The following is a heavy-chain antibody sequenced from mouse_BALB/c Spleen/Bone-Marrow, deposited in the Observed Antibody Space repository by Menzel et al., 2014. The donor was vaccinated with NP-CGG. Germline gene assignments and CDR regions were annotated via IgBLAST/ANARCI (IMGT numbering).Heavy chain of an antibody. CDR3: ARCNYGNYVDYFDF. CDR1: GFTFSSYG. Sequence: EAKLEESGGGLVQPGGFLKLSCAASGFTFSSYGMPWVRQTPDKRLELVATINSNGGSTYYPDSVKGRFTISRDTAKNTLYLQMSSLKSEETAVYYCARCNYGNYVDYFDFWGQGTTLPVPS. D-gene: IGHD2-1*01. CDR2: INSNGGST. J-gene: IGHJ2*01. V-gene: IGHV5-6-3*01.